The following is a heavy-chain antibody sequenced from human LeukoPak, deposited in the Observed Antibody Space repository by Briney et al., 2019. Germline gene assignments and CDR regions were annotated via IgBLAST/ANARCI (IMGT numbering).Heavy chain of an antibody. Sequence: GGSVRLSCAASGFSFRSCGMHWVRQAPGKGLEWVAFIQYDGSNKYYADSVKGRFTISRDNSKNTLFLQMNSLRAADTAVYYCAKGAGVGFDYWGQGTLVTVSS. D-gene: IGHD3-3*01. CDR3: AKGAGVGFDY. V-gene: IGHV3-30*02. CDR2: IQYDGSNK. J-gene: IGHJ4*02. CDR1: GFSFRSCG.